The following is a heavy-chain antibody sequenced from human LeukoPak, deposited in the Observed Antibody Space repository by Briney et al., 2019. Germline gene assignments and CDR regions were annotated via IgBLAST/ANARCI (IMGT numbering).Heavy chain of an antibody. J-gene: IGHJ4*02. V-gene: IGHV4-59*08. Sequence: SGTLSLTCTVPGGSISSYYWSWIRQPPGKGLEWIGYIYYSGSTNYNPSLKSRVTISVDTSKNQFSLKLSSVTAADTAVYYCAATYYYDSSGYVGDYWGQGTLVTVSS. CDR1: GGSISSYY. CDR2: IYYSGST. D-gene: IGHD3-22*01. CDR3: AATYYYDSSGYVGDY.